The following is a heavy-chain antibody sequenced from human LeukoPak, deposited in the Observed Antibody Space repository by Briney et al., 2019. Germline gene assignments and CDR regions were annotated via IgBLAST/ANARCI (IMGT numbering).Heavy chain of an antibody. CDR1: GYTFTGYY. CDR2: SNPNSGGT. D-gene: IGHD6-13*01. Sequence: ASVKVSCKASGYTFTGYYMYWVRQAPGQGLEWMGWSNPNSGGTNYAQNFQGRVTMTRDTSISTAYLELSRLRSDDTAVYYCARAYSSTSETQFDYWGQGTLVTVSS. CDR3: ARAYSSTSETQFDY. V-gene: IGHV1-2*02. J-gene: IGHJ4*02.